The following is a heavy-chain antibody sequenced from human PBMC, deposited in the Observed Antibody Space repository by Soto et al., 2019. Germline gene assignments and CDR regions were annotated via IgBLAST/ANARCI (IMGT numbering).Heavy chain of an antibody. CDR2: IKQDGSEK. D-gene: IGHD6-13*01. J-gene: IGHJ3*02. CDR1: GFTFSSYW. CDR3: ARGYSSSWEDAFDI. Sequence: GGSLRLSCAACGFTFSSYWMSWVRQAPGKGLEWVANIKQDGSEKYYVDSVKGRFTISRDNAKNSLYLQMNSLRAEDTAVYYCARGYSSSWEDAFDIWGQGTMVTVSS. V-gene: IGHV3-7*05.